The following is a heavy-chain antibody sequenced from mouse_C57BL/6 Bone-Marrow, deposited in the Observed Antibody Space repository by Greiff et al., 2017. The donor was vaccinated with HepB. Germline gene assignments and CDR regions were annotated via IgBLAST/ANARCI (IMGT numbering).Heavy chain of an antibody. Sequence: VMLVESGGGLVQPGGSLKLSCAASGFTFSDYGMAWVRQAPRKGPEWVAFISNLAYSIYYADTVTGRFTISRENAKNTLYLEMSSLRSEDTAMYYCARHGLTGSIFDYWGQGTTLTVSS. J-gene: IGHJ2*01. CDR1: GFTFSDYG. CDR2: ISNLAYSI. V-gene: IGHV5-15*01. D-gene: IGHD4-1*01. CDR3: ARHGLTGSIFDY.